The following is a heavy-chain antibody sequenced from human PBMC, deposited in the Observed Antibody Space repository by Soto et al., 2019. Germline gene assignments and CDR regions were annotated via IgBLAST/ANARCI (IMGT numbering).Heavy chain of an antibody. D-gene: IGHD6-19*01. CDR1: GFTFSSYS. J-gene: IGHJ3*02. V-gene: IGHV3-21*01. CDR3: ARERCVLAVAEDAFEI. Sequence: GGSLRLSCAASGFTFSSYSMNWVRQAPGKGLEWVSSISSSSSYIYYADSVKGRFTISRDNAKNSLYLQMNSLRAEDTAVYYCARERCVLAVAEDAFEIWGQGTMVTVAS. CDR2: ISSSSSYI.